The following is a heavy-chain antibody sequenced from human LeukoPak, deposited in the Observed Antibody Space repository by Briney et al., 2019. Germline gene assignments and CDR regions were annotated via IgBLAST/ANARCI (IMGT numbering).Heavy chain of an antibody. CDR1: GYTFTGYY. CDR3: AARYSNYWYFDL. V-gene: IGHV1-2*06. Sequence: ASVKVSCKASGYTFTGYYMHWVRQAPGQGLEWMGRINPNSGGTNYAQKFQGRVTMTRVTSISTAYMELSRLRSDDTAVYYCAARYSNYWYFDLWGRGTLVTVSS. J-gene: IGHJ2*01. D-gene: IGHD4-11*01. CDR2: INPNSGGT.